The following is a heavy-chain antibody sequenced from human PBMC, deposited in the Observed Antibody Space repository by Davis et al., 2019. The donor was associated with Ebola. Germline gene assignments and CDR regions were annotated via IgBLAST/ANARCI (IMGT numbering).Heavy chain of an antibody. CDR3: AKDSRGYYQPIDC. V-gene: IGHV3-23*01. CDR2: ISGSGGST. D-gene: IGHD3-3*01. Sequence: PGGSLRLSCAASGFTFSSYAMSWVRQAPGKGLEWVSAISGSGGSTYYADSVKGRFTISRDNSKNTLYLQMNSLRAEDTAIYYCAKDSRGYYQPIDCWGQGTLVTVSS. CDR1: GFTFSSYA. J-gene: IGHJ4*02.